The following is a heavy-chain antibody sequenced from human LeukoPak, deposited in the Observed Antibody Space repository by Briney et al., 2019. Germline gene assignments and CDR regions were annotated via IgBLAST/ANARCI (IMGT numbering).Heavy chain of an antibody. CDR1: GFTFNNYA. J-gene: IGHJ4*02. CDR2: IRSSGATT. D-gene: IGHD3-3*01. V-gene: IGHV3-23*01. CDR3: AKARDDYGVDTIDS. Sequence: SGGSLRLSCATSGFTFNNYAMTWVRQAPGKGLEWVSAIRSSGATTYYADSVKGRFTISRDNSKNTVNLQMNSLRAEDTAVYYCAKARDDYGVDTIDSWGQGTLVTVSS.